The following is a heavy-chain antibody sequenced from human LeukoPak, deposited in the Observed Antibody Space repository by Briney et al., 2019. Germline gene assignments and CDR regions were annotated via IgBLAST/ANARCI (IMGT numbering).Heavy chain of an antibody. Sequence: SETLSLTCTVSGGSISSYYWSWIRQPPGKGLEWIGYIYYSGSTNYNPSLKSRVTMSVDTSKNQFSLKLSSVTAADTAVYYCARVTYSRSSMSLDAFDIWGQGTMVTVSS. J-gene: IGHJ3*02. CDR3: ARVTYSRSSMSLDAFDI. CDR1: GGSISSYY. CDR2: IYYSGST. D-gene: IGHD6-6*01. V-gene: IGHV4-59*12.